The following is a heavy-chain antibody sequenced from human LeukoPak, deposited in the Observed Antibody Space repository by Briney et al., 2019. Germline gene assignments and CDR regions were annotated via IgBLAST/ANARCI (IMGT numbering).Heavy chain of an antibody. CDR2: ISNVGTTT. J-gene: IGHJ4*02. V-gene: IGHV3-11*01. D-gene: IGHD3/OR15-3a*01. CDR3: ACDFRYLGHDF. Sequence: PGGSLRLSCTASALTLGNYYMSWVRQAPGKGLEWISYISNVGTTTYYADSVRGRFTVSGDNAKNSLYLQMDSLRAEDTAVYYCACDFRYLGHDFWGQGTLVTVSS. CDR1: ALTLGNYY.